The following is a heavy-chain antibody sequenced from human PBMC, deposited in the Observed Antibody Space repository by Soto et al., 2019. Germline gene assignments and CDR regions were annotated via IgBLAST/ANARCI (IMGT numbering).Heavy chain of an antibody. CDR2: IGTAGDT. D-gene: IGHD2-15*01. V-gene: IGHV3-13*01. J-gene: IGHJ4*02. Sequence: EVQLVESGGGLVQPGGSLRLSCAASGFTFSSYDMHWVRQATGKGLEWVSAIGTAGDTYYPGSVKGRFTISRENAKKSLYLQMNSLRAGDTAVYYCARGGVHCSGGSCYVDYGDYPFDYWGQGTLVTVSS. CDR3: ARGGVHCSGGSCYVDYGDYPFDY. CDR1: GFTFSSYD.